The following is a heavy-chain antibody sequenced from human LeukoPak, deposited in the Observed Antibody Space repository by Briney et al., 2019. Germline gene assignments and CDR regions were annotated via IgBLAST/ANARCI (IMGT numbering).Heavy chain of an antibody. CDR2: IIPIFGTA. Sequence: SVKVSCKASGGTFSSYAISWVRQAPGQGLEWMGGIIPIFGTANYAQKFQGRVTITADKSTSTAYMELSSLRSEDTAVYYCASWAAAIPYDYWGQGTLVTVSS. J-gene: IGHJ4*02. D-gene: IGHD2-2*01. CDR3: ASWAAAIPYDY. V-gene: IGHV1-69*06. CDR1: GGTFSSYA.